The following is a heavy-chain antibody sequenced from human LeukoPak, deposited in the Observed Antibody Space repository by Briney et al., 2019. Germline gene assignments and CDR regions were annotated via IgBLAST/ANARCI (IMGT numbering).Heavy chain of an antibody. D-gene: IGHD1-26*01. V-gene: IGHV4-59*08. CDR1: GGAITSNY. Sequence: PSETLSLTCTVSGGAITSNYCSWIRQPPGKGLQWIGYIYYRGSTNYNPSLKSRVTISLDTSKSQLSLNLSSVTAADTAVYYCARHGSGSLIDYWGHGTLVTVSS. CDR3: ARHGSGSLIDY. CDR2: IYYRGST. J-gene: IGHJ4*01.